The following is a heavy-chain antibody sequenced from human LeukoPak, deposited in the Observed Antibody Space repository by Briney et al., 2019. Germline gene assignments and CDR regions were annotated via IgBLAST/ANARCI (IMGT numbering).Heavy chain of an antibody. CDR1: GFTFRKYW. CDR2: IAANGNDK. J-gene: IGHJ4*02. CDR3: AREVFFQFDN. V-gene: IGHV3-7*03. Sequence: GGSLRLSCAASGFTFRKYWMAWVRQAPERGLEWVATIAANGNDKDYEDALQGRFTISRDNARNSLSLRIDSLRAEDTAQYYCAREVFFQFDNWGQGALVTVSS.